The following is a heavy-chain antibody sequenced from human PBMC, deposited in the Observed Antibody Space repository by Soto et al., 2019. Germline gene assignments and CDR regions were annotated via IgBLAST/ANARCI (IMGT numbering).Heavy chain of an antibody. CDR3: AKEEQGLSMIVVVMGFSDAFDI. CDR2: ISGSGGAT. Sequence: GGSLRLSCAASGFTFTSFAVSWVRQAPGKGLEWVSAISGSGGATYYADSVKGRFTVSRDNSRNTVYLQVDSLRVEDTAVYYCAKEEQGLSMIVVVMGFSDAFDIWGQGTMVTVSS. V-gene: IGHV3-23*01. D-gene: IGHD3-22*01. J-gene: IGHJ3*02. CDR1: GFTFTSFA.